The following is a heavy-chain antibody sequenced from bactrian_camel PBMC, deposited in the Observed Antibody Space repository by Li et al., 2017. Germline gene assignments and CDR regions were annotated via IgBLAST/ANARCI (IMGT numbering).Heavy chain of an antibody. CDR2: IDPDGST. CDR3: VAEDFGGSWYGGNPNY. D-gene: IGHD6*01. V-gene: IGHV3S53*01. Sequence: HVQLVESGGGSVQAGGSLKLSCAVSGFTHSTNCMGWFRQAPGKEREGVAAIDPDGSTVYADSVKGRFTVSRDGAKGTLYLQMNSLKPEDTAVYYCVAEDFGGSWYGGNPNYWGQGTQVTVS. CDR1: GFTHSTNC. J-gene: IGHJ4*01.